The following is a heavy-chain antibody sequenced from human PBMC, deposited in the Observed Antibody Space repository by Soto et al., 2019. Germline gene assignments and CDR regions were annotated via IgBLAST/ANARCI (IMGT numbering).Heavy chain of an antibody. CDR2: IYYSGST. J-gene: IGHJ3*02. D-gene: IGHD2-21*02. CDR1: GGSISSGDYY. Sequence: PSETLSLTCTVSGGSISSGDYYWSWIRQPPGKGLEWIGYIYYSGSTNYNPSLKSRVTISVDTSKNQFSLKLSSVTAADTAVYYCATLRGVTSVFAFDIWGQGTMVTVSS. CDR3: ATLRGVTSVFAFDI. V-gene: IGHV4-61*08.